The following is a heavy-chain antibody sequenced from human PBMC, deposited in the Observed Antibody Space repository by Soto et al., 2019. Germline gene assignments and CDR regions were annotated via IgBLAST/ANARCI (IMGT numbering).Heavy chain of an antibody. CDR1: GGTFSSYA. Sequence: QVQLVQSGAEVKKPGSSVKVSCKASGGTFSSYAISWVRQAPGQGLEWMGGNIHIFGTADYAQKFQGRVTISEDEFTSTAYMEQSSLRSEDTAVYYCARHLGGNHYYYGMDVWGQGTTVTVSS. CDR3: ARHLGGNHYYYGMDV. V-gene: IGHV1-69*12. CDR2: NIHIFGTA. J-gene: IGHJ6*02. D-gene: IGHD3-16*01.